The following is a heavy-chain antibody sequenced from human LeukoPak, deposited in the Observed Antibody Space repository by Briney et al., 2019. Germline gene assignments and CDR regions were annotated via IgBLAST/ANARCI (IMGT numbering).Heavy chain of an antibody. CDR2: IYYSGST. CDR1: GGSISSYY. V-gene: IGHV4-59*08. D-gene: IGHD6-13*01. CDR3: ARQFDSSSWYNWFDP. J-gene: IGHJ5*02. Sequence: SETLSLTCTVSGGSISSYYWSWIRQPPGKGLEWIGYIYYSGSTDYNPSLKSRVTISVDTSKTQFSLNLRYVTAADTAVYYCARQFDSSSWYNWFDPWGQGTLVTVSS.